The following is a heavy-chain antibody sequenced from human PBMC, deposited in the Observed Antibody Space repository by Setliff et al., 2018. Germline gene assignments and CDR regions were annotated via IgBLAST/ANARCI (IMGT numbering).Heavy chain of an antibody. V-gene: IGHV4-59*12. CDR3: ARIKWFGETDCFDS. CDR2: IYDSGSI. D-gene: IGHD3-10*01. Sequence: SETLSLTCTVSGGSISSYYWTWIRQSPGKGLEWIGNIYDSGSINYNPSLKSRVTTSVDTSKNQFSLKLNSLTAADTAVYYCARIKWFGETDCFDSWGQGTLVTVSS. J-gene: IGHJ5*01. CDR1: GGSISSYY.